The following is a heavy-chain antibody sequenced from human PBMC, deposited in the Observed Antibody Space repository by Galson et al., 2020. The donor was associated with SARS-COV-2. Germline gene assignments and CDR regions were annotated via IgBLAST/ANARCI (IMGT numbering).Heavy chain of an antibody. CDR2: ISYDGTKR. CDR3: ARETDDYTSSWYDY. D-gene: IGHD6-13*01. V-gene: IGHV3-30*04. Sequence: QLGESLKISCRASGFTFSSSAMHWVRQAPGKGLEWVAIISYDGTKRYNLDSVKGRFTIFRDNSKNTLFLQMDSLTTEDTAVYYCARETDDYTSSWYDYWGQGTLVTVSS. J-gene: IGHJ4*02. CDR1: GFTFSSSA.